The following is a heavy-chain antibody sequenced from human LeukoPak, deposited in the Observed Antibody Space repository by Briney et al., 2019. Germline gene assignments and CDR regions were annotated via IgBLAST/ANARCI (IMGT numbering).Heavy chain of an antibody. CDR2: ISWNSGSI. CDR3: AKDIQLRGPNIRGSYYNY. J-gene: IGHJ4*02. D-gene: IGHD3-10*01. Sequence: GGSLRLPCAASGFTFDDYAMHWVRQAPGKGLEWVSGISWNSGSIGYADSVKGRFTISRDNAKNSLYLQMNSLRAEDTALYYCAKDIQLRGPNIRGSYYNYWGQGTLVTVSS. V-gene: IGHV3-9*01. CDR1: GFTFDDYA.